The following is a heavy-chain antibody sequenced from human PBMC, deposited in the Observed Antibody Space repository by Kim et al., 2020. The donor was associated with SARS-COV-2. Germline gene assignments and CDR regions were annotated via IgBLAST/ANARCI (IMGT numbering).Heavy chain of an antibody. D-gene: IGHD6-19*01. CDR3: ARANSGSYYYGMDV. J-gene: IGHJ6*02. Sequence: YADSVKGRFTVSRANSKNTLYLQMNSLRAEDTALYYCARANSGSYYYGMDVWGQGTTVTVSS. V-gene: IGHV3-30*01.